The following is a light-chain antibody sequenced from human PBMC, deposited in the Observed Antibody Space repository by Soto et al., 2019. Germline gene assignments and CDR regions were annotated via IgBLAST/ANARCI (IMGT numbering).Light chain of an antibody. J-gene: IGLJ1*01. V-gene: IGLV2-14*01. Sequence: QSALTQPASVSGSPGQSITISCTGTSSDVGGHNYVSWYQQHPGKAPKLMIYEVTNRPSGVSNRFSGSKSGNTASLTISGPQTEDEADYHCSSYTSSSILYVFGTGTKLTVL. CDR3: SSYTSSSILYV. CDR2: EVT. CDR1: SSDVGGHNY.